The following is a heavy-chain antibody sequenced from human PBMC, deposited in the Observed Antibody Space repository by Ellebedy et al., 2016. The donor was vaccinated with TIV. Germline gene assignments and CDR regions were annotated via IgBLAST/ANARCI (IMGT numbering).Heavy chain of an antibody. J-gene: IGHJ4*02. Sequence: GESLKISCAASGFTFSSYDMHWVRQATGKGLEWVSAIGTAGDPYYPGSVKGRFTISRENAKNSLYLQMNSLRAGDTAVYYCARGTMVRGVNSYFDYWGQGTLVTVSS. CDR2: IGTAGDP. CDR3: ARGTMVRGVNSYFDY. CDR1: GFTFSSYD. D-gene: IGHD3-10*01. V-gene: IGHV3-13*05.